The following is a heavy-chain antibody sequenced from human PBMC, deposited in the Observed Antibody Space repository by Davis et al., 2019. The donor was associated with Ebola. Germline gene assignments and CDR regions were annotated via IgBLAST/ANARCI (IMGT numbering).Heavy chain of an antibody. V-gene: IGHV3-30*19. J-gene: IGHJ4*02. D-gene: IGHD6-6*01. CDR2: VSFDGSVT. CDR3: AKETNEYSSSSNDF. Sequence: PGGSLRLSCVASQFTFSNFGMHWVRQAPGKGLEWVAVVSFDGSVTHYGDSLRGRFAVSRDNFRNTVSLQMSSLRNEDTGVYYCAKETNEYSSSSNDFWGQGIRVTVSS. CDR1: QFTFSNFG.